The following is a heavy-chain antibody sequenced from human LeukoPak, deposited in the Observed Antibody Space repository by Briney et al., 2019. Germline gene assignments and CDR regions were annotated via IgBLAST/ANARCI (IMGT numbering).Heavy chain of an antibody. CDR3: ATAWGGSYPKEYYFDY. Sequence: ASVKVSCKVSGYTLTELSMHWVRQAPGKGLEWMGGFDPEDGEAIYAQKFQGRVTMTEDTSTDTAYMELSSLRSEDTAVYYCATAWGGSYPKEYYFDYWGQGTLVTVSS. J-gene: IGHJ4*02. CDR2: FDPEDGEA. V-gene: IGHV1-24*01. D-gene: IGHD1-26*01. CDR1: GYTLTELS.